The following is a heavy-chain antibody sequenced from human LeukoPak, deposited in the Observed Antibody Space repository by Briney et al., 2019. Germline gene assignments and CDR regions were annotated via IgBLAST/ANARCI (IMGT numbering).Heavy chain of an antibody. CDR3: ARGYIVGVPWGDNWFDP. D-gene: IGHD1-26*01. CDR1: GGTFSSYA. CDR2: ITPILGPP. Sequence: ASVKVSCKASGGTFSSYAISWVRQAPGQGLEWMRGITPILGPPTYAQKSQARVTIPADQSTSTAYMELSSLRSEDTAVYYCARGYIVGVPWGDNWFDPWGQGTLVTVSS. J-gene: IGHJ5*02. V-gene: IGHV1-69*10.